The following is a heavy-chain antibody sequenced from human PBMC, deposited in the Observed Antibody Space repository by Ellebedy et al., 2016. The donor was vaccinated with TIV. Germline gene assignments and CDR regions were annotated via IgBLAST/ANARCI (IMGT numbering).Heavy chain of an antibody. CDR1: GASISTGDYY. Sequence: MPSETLSLTCIVSGASISTGDYYWSWIRQSPGKGPAWIGYIYYSGSTDYNPSLKSRVIISVDTSKNQFSLKLTSVTAADTAVYYCARVVWQLPVSYAFDIWGQGTMVTVSS. CDR2: IYYSGST. J-gene: IGHJ3*02. V-gene: IGHV4-30-4*02. D-gene: IGHD2-15*01. CDR3: ARVVWQLPVSYAFDI.